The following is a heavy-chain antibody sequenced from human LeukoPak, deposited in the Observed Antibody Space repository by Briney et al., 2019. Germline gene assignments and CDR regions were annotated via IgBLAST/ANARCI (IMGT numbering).Heavy chain of an antibody. D-gene: IGHD3-16*01. J-gene: IGHJ4*02. Sequence: ASVKVSCKASGYTFTSYYMHWVRQAPGQGLEWMGVINPSDGSTSYAQKFQGRVTMTRDTSISTAYMELSRLRSDDTAVYYCAREGGATTGFDYWGQGTLVTVSS. CDR3: AREGGATTGFDY. CDR1: GYTFTSYY. CDR2: INPSDGST. V-gene: IGHV1-46*01.